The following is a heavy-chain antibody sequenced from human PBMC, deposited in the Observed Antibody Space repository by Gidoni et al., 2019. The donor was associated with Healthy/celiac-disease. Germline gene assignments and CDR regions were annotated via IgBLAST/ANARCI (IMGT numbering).Heavy chain of an antibody. CDR1: GFTLSSYW. V-gene: IGHV3-7*04. CDR2: IQQDGSEK. D-gene: IGHD1-20*01. Sequence: EVQLVESGGGLVQPGGFLRLSCAASGFTLSSYWMSWVRQAPGKGLEWVANIQQDGSEKYYADSVKGRFTISRDNAKNSLYLQMNSLRGEDTAVYYCARYNVWFDPWGQGTLVTVSS. J-gene: IGHJ5*02. CDR3: ARYNVWFDP.